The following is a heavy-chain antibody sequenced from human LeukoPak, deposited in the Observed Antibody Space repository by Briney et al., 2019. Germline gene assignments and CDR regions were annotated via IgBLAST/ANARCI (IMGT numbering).Heavy chain of an antibody. CDR1: SGSISSYY. J-gene: IGHJ5*02. CDR3: ARVNSSGWPNWFDP. D-gene: IGHD6-19*01. CDR2: IYTSGST. Sequence: SETLSLTCTVSSGSISSYYWSWIRQPAGKGLEWIGRIYTSGSTNYNPSLKSRVTMSVDTSKNQFSLKLSSVTAADTAVYYCARVNSSGWPNWFDPWGQGTLVTVSS. V-gene: IGHV4-4*07.